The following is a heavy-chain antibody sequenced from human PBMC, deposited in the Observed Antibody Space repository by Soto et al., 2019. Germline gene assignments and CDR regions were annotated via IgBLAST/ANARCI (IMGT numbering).Heavy chain of an antibody. D-gene: IGHD2-2*01. CDR1: GGSISSYY. CDR3: ARLGYCSSTSCRSYYYYYYMDV. CDR2: IYYSGST. J-gene: IGHJ6*03. V-gene: IGHV4-59*01. Sequence: QVQLQESGPGLVKPSETLSLTCTVSGGSISSYYWSWIRQPPGKGLEWIGYIYYSGSTNYNPSLNSRVPVAVDTAKSQFSLKLSSVTAADTAVYYCARLGYCSSTSCRSYYYYYYMDVWGKGTTVTVSS.